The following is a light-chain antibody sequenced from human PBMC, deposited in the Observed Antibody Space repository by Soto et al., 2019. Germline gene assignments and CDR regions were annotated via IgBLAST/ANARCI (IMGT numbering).Light chain of an antibody. Sequence: EIVMTQSPATLSVAPGETAILSCRASQSVSSYLVWYQQKPGQAPRLLIYGASTRAAGIPARFSGSGSGTEFTLTISSLYSDDVGVYYRQPYVNWPPKTFGQGTKVEI. CDR2: GAS. V-gene: IGKV3-15*01. CDR3: QPYVNWPPKT. J-gene: IGKJ1*01. CDR1: QSVSSY.